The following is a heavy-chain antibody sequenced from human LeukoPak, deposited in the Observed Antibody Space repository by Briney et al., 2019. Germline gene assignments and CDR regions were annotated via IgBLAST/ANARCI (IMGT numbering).Heavy chain of an antibody. V-gene: IGHV4-4*07. CDR3: ARLYSSKGHFDL. Sequence: SETLSLTCTVSGGSISSYYWSWIRQPSGRGLEGIGRIYTSGSNNSNPSLKSRVTMSVDTSENQFSLKMSSVTAADTAVYYCARLYSSKGHFDLWGRGTLVTVSS. D-gene: IGHD6-19*01. CDR1: GGSISSYY. CDR2: IYTSGSN. J-gene: IGHJ2*01.